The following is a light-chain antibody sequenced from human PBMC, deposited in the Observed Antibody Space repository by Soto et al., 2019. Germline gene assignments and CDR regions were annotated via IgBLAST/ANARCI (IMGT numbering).Light chain of an antibody. CDR2: GNN. Sequence: QSVLTQPPSVSGAPGQRVTISCTGSSSNIGAGYDVHWYQQLPGTAPKLFIYGNNNRPSGVPDRFSGSKSGTSASLAITGIQAEDEADSYCQSFDSSLNGVVFGGGTKLTVL. V-gene: IGLV1-40*01. J-gene: IGLJ2*01. CDR3: QSFDSSLNGVV. CDR1: SSNIGAGYD.